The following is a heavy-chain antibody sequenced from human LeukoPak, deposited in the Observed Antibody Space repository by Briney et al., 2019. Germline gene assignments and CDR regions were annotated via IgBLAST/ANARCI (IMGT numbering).Heavy chain of an antibody. V-gene: IGHV5-51*01. CDR2: IYPGDSDT. D-gene: IGHD3-10*01. J-gene: IGHJ5*02. CDR1: GYRFTSYW. CDR3: ARTMVRGVPNNWFDP. Sequence: GESLKISCKGSGYRFTSYWIGWVRQMPGKGLEWMGIIYPGDSDTRYSPSFQGQVTISADKSISTAYLQWSSLKASDTAMYYCARTMVRGVPNNWFDPWGQGTLVTVSS.